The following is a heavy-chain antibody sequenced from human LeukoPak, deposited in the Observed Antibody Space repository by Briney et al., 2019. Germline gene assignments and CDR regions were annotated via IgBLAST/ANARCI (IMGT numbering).Heavy chain of an antibody. Sequence: TGGSLRLSCAASGFTVSSNYMSWVRQAPGKGLEWVSVIYSGGSTYYADSVKGRFTISRDNSKNTLYLQMNSLRAEDTAVYYCARAVATVIDYWGQGTLVTVSS. CDR1: GFTVSSNY. D-gene: IGHD5-12*01. CDR2: IYSGGST. V-gene: IGHV3-53*01. CDR3: ARAVATVIDY. J-gene: IGHJ4*02.